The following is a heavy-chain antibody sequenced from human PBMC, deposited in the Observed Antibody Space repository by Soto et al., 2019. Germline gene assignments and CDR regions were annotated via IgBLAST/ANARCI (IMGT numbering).Heavy chain of an antibody. J-gene: IGHJ4*02. V-gene: IGHV3-23*01. Sequence: EVQVSESGGGLVQPGGSLRLSCETSGFPFSNYPMNWVRQAPGKGLEWVSGIGAGGDRTYYADSVKGRFTIFRDNSKNSVSLRMNSLRVEDTAVYYCARRVWGQGTLVTVSS. CDR2: IGAGGDRT. CDR1: GFPFSNYP. CDR3: ARRV.